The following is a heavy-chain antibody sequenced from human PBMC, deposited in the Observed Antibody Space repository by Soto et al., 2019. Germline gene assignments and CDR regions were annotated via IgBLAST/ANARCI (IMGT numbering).Heavy chain of an antibody. Sequence: QLQLQESGPGLVKPSETLSLTCTVSGGSISSSSYYWGWIRQPPGKGLEWIGSIYYSGSTYYNPSLKSRVTISVDTSKNQFSLKLSSVTAADTAVYYCARHGAGILYFQHWGQGTLVTVSS. CDR2: IYYSGST. CDR3: ARHGAGILYFQH. CDR1: GGSISSSSYY. D-gene: IGHD6-13*01. V-gene: IGHV4-39*01. J-gene: IGHJ1*01.